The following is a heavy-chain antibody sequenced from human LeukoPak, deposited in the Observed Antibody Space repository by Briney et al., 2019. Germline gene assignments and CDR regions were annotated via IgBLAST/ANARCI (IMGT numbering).Heavy chain of an antibody. D-gene: IGHD2-15*01. J-gene: IGHJ4*02. V-gene: IGHV1-8*01. CDR1: GYTFTSYD. Sequence: ASVTVSCKASGYTFTSYDINWVRQATGQGLEWMGWMNPNSGNTGNAQKFQGRVTMTRNTSISTAYMELSSLRSEDTAVYYCARAFKRATRSDYWGQGTLVTVSS. CDR2: MNPNSGNT. CDR3: ARAFKRATRSDY.